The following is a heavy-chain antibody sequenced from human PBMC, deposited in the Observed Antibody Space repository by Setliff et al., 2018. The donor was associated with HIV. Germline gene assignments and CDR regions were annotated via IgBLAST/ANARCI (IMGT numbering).Heavy chain of an antibody. V-gene: IGHV4-59*08. J-gene: IGHJ6*03. CDR2: MYSSGTT. Sequence: SETLSLTCNVSGVSIRSYYWSWIRQSPGKGLEWIAFMYSSGTTNYNPSLGSRVTMSADTSNNQFSLMLSSVTAADTAVYYCARHRQGLTGSTPGYYMDVWGKGTTVTVSS. CDR3: ARHRQGLTGSTPGYYMDV. D-gene: IGHD1-7*01. CDR1: GVSIRSYY.